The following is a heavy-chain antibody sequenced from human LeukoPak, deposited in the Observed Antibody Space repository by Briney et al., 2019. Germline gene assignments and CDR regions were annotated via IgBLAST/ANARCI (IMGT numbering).Heavy chain of an antibody. CDR1: GYSINNGYY. D-gene: IGHD2-8*01. CDR2: IDQGGST. CDR3: ARAVYGYYYYYMDV. V-gene: IGHV4-38-2*02. J-gene: IGHJ6*03. Sequence: SETLSLTCTVSGYSINNGYYWGWIRQPPGKGLEWIGSIDQGGSTNYNPSLKSRVTISVDTSKNQFSLKLSSVTAADTAVYYCARAVYGYYYYYMDVWGKGTTVTVSS.